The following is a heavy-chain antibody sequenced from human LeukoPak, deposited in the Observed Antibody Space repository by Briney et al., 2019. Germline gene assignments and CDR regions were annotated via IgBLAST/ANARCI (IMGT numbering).Heavy chain of an antibody. CDR2: TSYDGSIK. Sequence: GRSLRLSCAASEFTFSSYGMHWVRQAPGKGLEWVALTSYDGSIKYYADSVKGRFTISRDNSKNTLYLQMNSLRAEDTAVYYCAKESSQSMYYYYYCMDVRGQGTTVTVSS. CDR3: AKESSQSMYYYYYCMDV. CDR1: EFTFSSYG. V-gene: IGHV3-30*18. J-gene: IGHJ6*02.